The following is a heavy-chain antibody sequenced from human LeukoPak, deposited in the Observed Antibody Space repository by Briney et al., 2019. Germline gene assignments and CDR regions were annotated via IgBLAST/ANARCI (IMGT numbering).Heavy chain of an antibody. CDR2: IYSGGST. CDR1: GFTVSSNY. Sequence: GGSLRLSCAASGFTVSSNYMSWVRQAPGKGLEWVSVIYSGGSTYYADSVKGRFTISRDNSKNTLYLQMNSLRAEDTAVYYCARNPPYGSGSYGDYWGQGTLVTVSS. CDR3: ARNPPYGSGSYGDY. J-gene: IGHJ4*02. V-gene: IGHV3-53*01. D-gene: IGHD3-10*01.